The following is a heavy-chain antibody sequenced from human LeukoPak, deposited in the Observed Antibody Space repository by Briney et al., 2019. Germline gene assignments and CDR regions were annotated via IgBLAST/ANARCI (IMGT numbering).Heavy chain of an antibody. J-gene: IGHJ5*02. V-gene: IGHV4-34*01. D-gene: IGHD3-16*01. CDR2: INHSGST. Sequence: ASETLSLTCAVYGGSFSGYYWSWIRQPPRQGREWIGEINHSGSTNYNPSLNSRVTISVDTSKNQFSLKLSSVTAADTAVYYCARFMTTDNWFYPGGRGTLVTVSS. CDR3: ARFMTTDNWFYP. CDR1: GGSFSGYY.